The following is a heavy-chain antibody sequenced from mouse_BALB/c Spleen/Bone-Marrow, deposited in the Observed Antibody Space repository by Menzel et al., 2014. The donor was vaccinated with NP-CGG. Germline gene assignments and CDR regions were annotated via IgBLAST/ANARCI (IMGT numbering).Heavy chain of an antibody. J-gene: IGHJ4*01. Sequence: EVMLVESGGGLVKPGGSLKLSCAASGFTFSSYAMSWVRQTPEKRLEWVASISSGGSTYYPDSVKGRFTISRDNARNILYLQMSSLRSEDTAMYYCARARFYYGKLVDYWGRGTSVTVSS. CDR2: ISSGGST. CDR1: GFTFSSYA. V-gene: IGHV5-6-5*01. D-gene: IGHD1-1*01. CDR3: ARARFYYGKLVDY.